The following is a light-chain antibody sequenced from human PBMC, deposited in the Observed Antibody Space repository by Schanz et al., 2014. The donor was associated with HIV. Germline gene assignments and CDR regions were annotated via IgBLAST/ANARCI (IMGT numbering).Light chain of an antibody. V-gene: IGLV2-23*03. J-gene: IGLJ2*01. CDR2: EGT. CDR1: SSDVGGYNL. Sequence: QSALPQPASVSGSPGQSITISCTGTSSDVGGYNLVSRYQHHPDKAPKLIIYEGTKRPSGVSDRFSGSKSGNTASLTISGLQAEDEADYYCSSYAGTTTFVVFGGGTKLTVL. CDR3: SSYAGTTTFVV.